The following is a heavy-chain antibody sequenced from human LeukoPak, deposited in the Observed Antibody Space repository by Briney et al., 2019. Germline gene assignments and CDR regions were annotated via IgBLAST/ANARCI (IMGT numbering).Heavy chain of an antibody. CDR3: TRMTTGHDY. J-gene: IGHJ4*02. V-gene: IGHV4-34*01. CDR2: INHSGYT. Sequence: SETLSLTCAVSGVSFNDYYWSWVRQTPGKGLEWIGEINHSGYTNDSPSLKSRVTLSIDTSRKQFSLNLRSVTVADTGIYYCTRMTTGHDYWGEGTLVTVSS. D-gene: IGHD4-17*01. CDR1: GVSFNDYY.